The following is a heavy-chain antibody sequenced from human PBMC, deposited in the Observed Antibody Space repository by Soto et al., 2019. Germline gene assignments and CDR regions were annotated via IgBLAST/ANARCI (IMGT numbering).Heavy chain of an antibody. CDR2: SRGSQETT. J-gene: IGHJ4*02. V-gene: IGHV3-23*01. CDR3: SKDWTHFDY. D-gene: IGHD3-3*01. CDR1: GFIFSYYA. Sequence: EVQLLESGGNLVQPGGSLRLSCAASGFIFSYYAMSWVRQAPGTGLEWVALSRGSQETTYYADSVRGRFTISRDDSKNTLYLQMNSLRVEETALYYGSKDWTHFDYWGQGTVVTVSS.